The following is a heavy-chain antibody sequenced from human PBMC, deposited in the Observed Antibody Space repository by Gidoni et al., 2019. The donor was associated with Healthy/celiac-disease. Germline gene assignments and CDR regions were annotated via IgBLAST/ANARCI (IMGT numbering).Heavy chain of an antibody. Sequence: QVQMVESGGGVVQPGRSLRLSCAASVFTFSSYPMHWVRQATGKGLEWVAVISYDGSNKYYADSVKCRFTISRDNSKNTLYLQMNSLRAEDTAVYYCARGLGQPEIEDDHYYDSSGLFDYWGQGTLVTVSS. J-gene: IGHJ4*02. V-gene: IGHV3-30*01. CDR1: VFTFSSYP. CDR2: ISYDGSNK. D-gene: IGHD3-22*01. CDR3: ARGLGQPEIEDDHYYDSSGLFDY.